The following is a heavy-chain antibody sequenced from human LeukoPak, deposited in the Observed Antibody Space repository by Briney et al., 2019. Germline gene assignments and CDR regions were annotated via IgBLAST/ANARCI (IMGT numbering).Heavy chain of an antibody. J-gene: IGHJ6*02. V-gene: IGHV3-30*18. CDR3: AKDLSSGYYGMDV. Sequence: GGSLRLSCAASGFTFRSYGMHWVRQAPGKGLEWVAVISYDGSNKYYADSVKGRFTISRDNSKNTLYLQMNSLRAEDTAVYYCAKDLSSGYYGMDVWGQGTTVTVSS. CDR2: ISYDGSNK. D-gene: IGHD5/OR15-5a*01. CDR1: GFTFRSYG.